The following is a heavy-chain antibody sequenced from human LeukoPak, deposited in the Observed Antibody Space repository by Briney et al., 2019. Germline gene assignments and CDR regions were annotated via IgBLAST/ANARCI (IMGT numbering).Heavy chain of an antibody. CDR2: IRQDGSDK. V-gene: IGHV3-7*01. CDR1: GFTFTSYF. Sequence: GGSLRLSCVASGFTFTSYFMSWVRQAPGKGLEWVANIRQDGSDKYYVDSVKGRFTISRDNAKNSLYLQMNSLRAEDTAVYYCARDGGSAIPFDYWGQGTLVTVSS. J-gene: IGHJ4*02. CDR3: ARDGGSAIPFDY.